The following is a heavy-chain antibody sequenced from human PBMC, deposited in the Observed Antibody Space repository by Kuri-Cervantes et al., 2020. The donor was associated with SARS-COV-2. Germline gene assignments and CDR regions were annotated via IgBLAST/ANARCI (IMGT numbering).Heavy chain of an antibody. Sequence: ETLSLTCTVSGGSISSSSYYWGWVRQAPGKGLEWVSYISGSSSRIYYADSVKGRFTISRDYAKNSVYLQMKSLRAEDTAVYYCARDEDYAFDYWGQGTLVTVSS. CDR3: ARDEDYAFDY. CDR1: GGSISSSSYY. CDR2: ISGSSSRI. J-gene: IGHJ4*02. D-gene: IGHD4-17*01. V-gene: IGHV3-48*01.